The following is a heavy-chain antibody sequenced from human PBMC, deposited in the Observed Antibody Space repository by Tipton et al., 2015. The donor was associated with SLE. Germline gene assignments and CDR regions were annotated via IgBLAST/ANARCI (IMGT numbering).Heavy chain of an antibody. CDR3: ARVRVDTAMGVFDF. D-gene: IGHD5-18*01. CDR1: GYNFFSYG. V-gene: IGHV1-18*01. CDR2: ISAYNGNT. Sequence: QSGAEVKKPGASVKVSCKASGYNFFSYGITWVRQGPGQGLEWVGWISAYNGNTNYAQKFRGRVTMTTDTSTRTAYMELRSLRSDDTAIYYCARVRVDTAMGVFDFWGQGTLVTVSS. J-gene: IGHJ4*02.